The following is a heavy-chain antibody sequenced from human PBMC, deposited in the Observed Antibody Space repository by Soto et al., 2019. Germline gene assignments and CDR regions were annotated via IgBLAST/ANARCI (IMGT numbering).Heavy chain of an antibody. Sequence: EVQLLDSGGGLVQPGGSLRLSCAASGFSFSAYAMSWVRQPPGKGLEWVSSISGRGDTTYYAYSVKGRFTISRDNSKNALLLQLSAQKADVSAGYFCAKGQRTVAGYGYGFDYWGQGTQVTVSS. CDR1: GFSFSAYA. J-gene: IGHJ4*02. D-gene: IGHD5-12*01. CDR2: ISGRGDTT. CDR3: AKGQRTVAGYGYGFDY. V-gene: IGHV3-23*01.